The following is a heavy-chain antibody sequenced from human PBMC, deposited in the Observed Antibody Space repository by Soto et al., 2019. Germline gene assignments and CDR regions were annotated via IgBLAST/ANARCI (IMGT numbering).Heavy chain of an antibody. CDR2: ISGSGRTI. CDR3: ARDHGNWFDP. CDR1: GFSFGDYY. J-gene: IGHJ5*02. V-gene: IGHV3-11*01. Sequence: QVQLVESGGGLVKPGSSLRLSCTASGFSFGDYYMSRIRQAPGKGLEWISYISGSGRTIDFADSVKGRFTISRDNANKSTYLHLNSLRAEDTAIYYCARDHGNWFDPWGQGTLVTVAS.